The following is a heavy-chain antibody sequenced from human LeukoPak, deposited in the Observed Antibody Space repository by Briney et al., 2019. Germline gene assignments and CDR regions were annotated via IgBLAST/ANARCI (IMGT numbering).Heavy chain of an antibody. D-gene: IGHD6-13*01. CDR3: ARAYSSSFDY. J-gene: IGHJ4*02. Sequence: GGSLRLSCAASGFTFSSYGMHWVRQAPGKGLEYVSVISSNGGSTYYANSVTGRITISRDNSKNTLYLQMGSLRAEDMAVYYCARAYSSSFDYWGQGTLVTVSS. V-gene: IGHV3-64*01. CDR1: GFTFSSYG. CDR2: ISSNGGST.